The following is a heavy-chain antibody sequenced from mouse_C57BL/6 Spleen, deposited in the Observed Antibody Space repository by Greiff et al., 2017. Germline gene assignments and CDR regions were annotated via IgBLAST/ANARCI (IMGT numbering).Heavy chain of an antibody. CDR2: SRNKANDYTT. Sequence: EVQGVESGGGLVQSGRSLRLSCATSGFTFSDFYMEWVRQAPGKGLEWIAASRNKANDYTTEYSASVKGRFIVSRDTSQSILYLQMNALRAEDTAIYYCARDAYYGSRSYAMDYWGQGTSVTVSS. J-gene: IGHJ4*01. V-gene: IGHV7-1*01. D-gene: IGHD1-1*01. CDR3: ARDAYYGSRSYAMDY. CDR1: GFTFSDFY.